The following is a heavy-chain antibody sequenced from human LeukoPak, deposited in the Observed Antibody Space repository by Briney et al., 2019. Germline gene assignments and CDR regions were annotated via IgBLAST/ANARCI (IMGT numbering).Heavy chain of an antibody. CDR1: GGTFSSYA. Sequence: SVKVSCKASGGTFSSYAISWVRQAPGQGLEWMGGIIPIFGTANYAQKFQGRVTITTDESTSTAYMELSSLRSEDTAVYYCARLPVSLDAFDIWGQGTMVTVSS. CDR2: IIPIFGTA. V-gene: IGHV1-69*05. J-gene: IGHJ3*02. CDR3: ARLPVSLDAFDI. D-gene: IGHD1-14*01.